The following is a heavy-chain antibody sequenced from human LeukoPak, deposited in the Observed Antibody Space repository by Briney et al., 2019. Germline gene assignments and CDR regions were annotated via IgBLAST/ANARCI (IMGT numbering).Heavy chain of an antibody. CDR2: IKQDDSEK. V-gene: IGHV3-7*04. CDR3: ARGRAIDV. Sequence: PGGSLRLSCAASGFTFTNNWMTWVRQAPGKGLEWVANIKQDDSEKYYVASVKGRLTISRDNAKNSVYLQMNSLRAEDTAVYYCARGRAIDVWGRGTMVTVSS. CDR1: GFTFTNNW. J-gene: IGHJ3*01.